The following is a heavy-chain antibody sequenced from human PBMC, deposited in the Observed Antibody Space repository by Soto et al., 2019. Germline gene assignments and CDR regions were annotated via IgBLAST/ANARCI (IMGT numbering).Heavy chain of an antibody. CDR3: AKDMYSGPYYFDY. CDR2: IRKKTDGGTT. V-gene: IGHV3-15*01. D-gene: IGHD6-13*01. CDR1: GFSFSDAW. Sequence: PGGSLRLSCAASGFSFSDAWMNWVRQTPGKGLEWVGRIRKKTDGGTTDYAAPVKGRFTISRDDSKNTVYLQMNSLKTYDTAVYYYAKDMYSGPYYFDYWGQGTLVTVSS. J-gene: IGHJ4*02.